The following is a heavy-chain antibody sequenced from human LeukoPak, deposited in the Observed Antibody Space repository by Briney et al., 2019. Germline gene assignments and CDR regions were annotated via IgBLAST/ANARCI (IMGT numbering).Heavy chain of an antibody. CDR3: ARSYFDSSSYYGY. V-gene: IGHV4-4*02. CDR2: ISLTGQT. D-gene: IGHD3-22*01. J-gene: IGHJ4*02. CDR1: GSSISGTNW. Sequence: SGTLSLTCGVSGSSISGTNWWSWVRQPPGQGLEWIGEISLTGQTNYNPSLNGRVTMSLDKSSNQLSLNLTSVTAADTAVYYCARSYFDSSSYYGYWGQGTLVTVSS.